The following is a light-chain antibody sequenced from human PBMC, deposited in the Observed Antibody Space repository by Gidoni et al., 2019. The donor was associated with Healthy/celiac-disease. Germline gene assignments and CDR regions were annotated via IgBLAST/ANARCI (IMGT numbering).Light chain of an antibody. Sequence: EIVLTQSPATLFLSPGERATLSCRASQSVSSYLAWYQQNPGQAPRLLIYDASNRATGIPARFSGSGSGTDFTLTISSLEPQDFAVYYCQQRSNWPPLTFGGGTKVEIK. J-gene: IGKJ4*01. CDR3: QQRSNWPPLT. CDR1: QSVSSY. V-gene: IGKV3-11*01. CDR2: DAS.